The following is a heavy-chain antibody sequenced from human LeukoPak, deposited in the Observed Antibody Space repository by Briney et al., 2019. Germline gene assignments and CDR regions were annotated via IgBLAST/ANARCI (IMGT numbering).Heavy chain of an antibody. V-gene: IGHV1-18*01. CDR2: ISAYNGNT. D-gene: IGHD3-3*01. Sequence: ASVKVSCKASGYTFTSYGISWVRQAPGQGLEWMGWISAYNGNTNYAQKLQGRVTMTTDTSTSTAYMELRSLRSDDTAVYYCARGRRYYDFWSGPVLDYWGQGTLVTVSS. CDR3: ARGRRYYDFWSGPVLDY. J-gene: IGHJ4*02. CDR1: GYTFTSYG.